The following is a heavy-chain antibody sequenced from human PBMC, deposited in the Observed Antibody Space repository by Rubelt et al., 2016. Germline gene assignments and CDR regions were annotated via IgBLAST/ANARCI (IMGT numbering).Heavy chain of an antibody. D-gene: IGHD6-6*01. V-gene: IGHV3-74*01. CDR2: INSDGSGT. CDR3: TREVSPSRTARPAIFGY. Sequence: EVQLVESGGGLIQPGGSLRLSCAASGFAFSSYWMHWVRQAPGKGLVWVSRINSDGSGTAYADSVKGRFTISRDNAKNTPSRERNSLGAGDTAVYFCTREVSPSRTARPAIFGYWGQGTLVTVSS. J-gene: IGHJ4*02. CDR1: GFAFSSYW.